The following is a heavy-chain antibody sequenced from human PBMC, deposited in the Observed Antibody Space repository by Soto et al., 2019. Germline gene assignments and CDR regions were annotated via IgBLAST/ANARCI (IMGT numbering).Heavy chain of an antibody. J-gene: IGHJ4*02. D-gene: IGHD3-22*01. Sequence: QVQLVESGGGVVQPGRSLRLSCAASGFTFSSYGMHWVRQAPGKGLEWVAVISYDGSNKYYADSLKGRFTISRDNSKNALYLQMNSVRVEDTAVYYCAKEWVYDSSGWSFDYWGQGTLVTVSS. CDR1: GFTFSSYG. CDR2: ISYDGSNK. CDR3: AKEWVYDSSGWSFDY. V-gene: IGHV3-30*18.